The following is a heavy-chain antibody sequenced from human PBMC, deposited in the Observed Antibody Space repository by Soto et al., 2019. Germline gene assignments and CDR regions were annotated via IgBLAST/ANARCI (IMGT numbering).Heavy chain of an antibody. D-gene: IGHD4-17*01. CDR2: INAGNGNT. CDR3: AVGTVTTDYFDY. Sequence: QVQLVQSGAEVKKPGASVKVSCKASGYTFTSYAMHWVRQAPGQRLEWMGWINAGNGNTKYSQKFQARVTITRDTSASTAYMELSSLRSEDTAVYYCAVGTVTTDYFDYWGQGTLVTVSS. V-gene: IGHV1-3*01. CDR1: GYTFTSYA. J-gene: IGHJ4*02.